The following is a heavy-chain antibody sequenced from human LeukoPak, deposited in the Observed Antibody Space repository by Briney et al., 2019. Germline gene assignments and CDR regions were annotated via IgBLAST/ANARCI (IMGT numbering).Heavy chain of an antibody. CDR1: GFTFSKLG. CDR2: IDASGRNT. CDR3: AKALYDSTGDGY. D-gene: IGHD7-27*01. Sequence: GGSLRLSCAASGFTFSKLGMTWVRQAPGKGLEWVSAIDASGRNTHYADSVRGRFSISRDNSKNTVILQMDSLRVEDTAVYYCAKALYDSTGDGYWGQGTLVTISS. V-gene: IGHV3-23*01. J-gene: IGHJ4*02.